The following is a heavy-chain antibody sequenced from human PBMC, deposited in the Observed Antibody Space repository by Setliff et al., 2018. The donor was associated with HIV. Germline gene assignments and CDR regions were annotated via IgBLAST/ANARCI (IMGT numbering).Heavy chain of an antibody. CDR3: ARGTYGGYAGLFDY. CDR1: GGSFSGHY. D-gene: IGHD5-12*01. Sequence: SETLSLTCAVYGGSFSGHYWSWFRQPPGKGLEWIGEINQSGSTAYNPSLKSRVTISVDTSKNQFSLKLSSVTAADTAVYYCARGTYGGYAGLFDYWGQGSLVTISS. V-gene: IGHV4-34*01. J-gene: IGHJ4*02. CDR2: INQSGST.